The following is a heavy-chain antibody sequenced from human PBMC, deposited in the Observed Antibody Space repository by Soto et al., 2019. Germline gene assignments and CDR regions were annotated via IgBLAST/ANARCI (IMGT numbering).Heavy chain of an antibody. CDR2: IIPILGIA. V-gene: IGHV1-69*02. CDR3: ARVACGGDCSAGSYYIAV. Sequence: ASVKVSCKASGGAFSSYTISWVRQAPGQGLEWMGRIIPILGIANYAQKFQGRVTITADKSTSTAYMELSSLRSEDTAVYYCARVACGGDCSAGSYYIAVCGQGTTVTVSS. CDR1: GGAFSSYT. J-gene: IGHJ6*03. D-gene: IGHD2-21*01.